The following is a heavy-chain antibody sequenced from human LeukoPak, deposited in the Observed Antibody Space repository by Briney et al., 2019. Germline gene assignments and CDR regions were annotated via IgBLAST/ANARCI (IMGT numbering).Heavy chain of an antibody. D-gene: IGHD3-3*01. CDR3: ARARTYYVFWRPSRLYYYGMDV. V-gene: IGHV4-34*01. CDR2: INHSGST. J-gene: IGHJ6*04. Sequence: PSETLSLTCAVYGGSFSGYYWSWIRQPPGKGLEWIGEINHSGSTNYNPSLKSRVTISVDTSKNQFSLKLSSVTAADTAVYYCARARTYYVFWRPSRLYYYGMDVWGKGTRVTVS. CDR1: GGSFSGYY.